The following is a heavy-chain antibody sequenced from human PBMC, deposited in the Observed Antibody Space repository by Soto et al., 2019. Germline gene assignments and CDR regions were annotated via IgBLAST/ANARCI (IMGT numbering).Heavy chain of an antibody. CDR1: GGSIFSDD. CDR3: ARGYWFDP. V-gene: IGHV4-59*01. Sequence: SETLSLTCTVSGGSIFSDDWTWIRQPPGKGLEWIGYVSRSGSSSFAPSLKGRVTFSTDTSKNQVSLKMTYVTVADTAVYYCARGYWFDPWGPGTLVTVSS. CDR2: VSRSGSS. J-gene: IGHJ5*02.